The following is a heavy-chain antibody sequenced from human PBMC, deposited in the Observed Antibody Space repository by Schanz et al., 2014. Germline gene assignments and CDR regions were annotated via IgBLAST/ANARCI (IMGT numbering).Heavy chain of an antibody. CDR3: ARRASCSRIGCPFDS. CDR2: IATSSSTR. J-gene: IGHJ4*02. CDR1: GFDFNSYS. D-gene: IGHD2-2*01. Sequence: EVRLVESGGGLVQPGGSLRLSCEASGFDFNSYSMNWVRQVPGKGLEWLSYIATSSSTRHYADSVKGRFTVFRDNSKNTLYLQMNSLKTEDTAMYYCARRASCSRIGCPFDSWGQGTLVTVSS. V-gene: IGHV3-48*01.